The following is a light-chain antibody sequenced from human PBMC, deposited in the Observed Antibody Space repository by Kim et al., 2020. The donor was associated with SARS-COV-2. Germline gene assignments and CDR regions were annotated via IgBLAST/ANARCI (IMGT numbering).Light chain of an antibody. CDR3: QQYDNRHPT. J-gene: IGKJ5*01. CDR2: DAS. CDR1: QDISNY. Sequence: DIQMTQSPSSLSASVGDRVTITCQASQDISNYLKWYQQKPGKAPKLLIYDASNLETGVPSRFSGSGSGTEFTFTISSLQPEDVATYYCQQYDNRHPTFGQGTRLDIK. V-gene: IGKV1-33*01.